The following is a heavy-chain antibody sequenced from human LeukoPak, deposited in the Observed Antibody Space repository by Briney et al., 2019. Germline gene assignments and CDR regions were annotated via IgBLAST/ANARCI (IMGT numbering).Heavy chain of an antibody. CDR3: ARDGSYARSFDY. J-gene: IGHJ4*02. Sequence: PGGSLRLSCAASGFTFSSYGMHWVRQAPGKGLEWVAFIRYDGSNKYYADSVKGRFTISRDNSKNTVYLQMSSLRAEDTAVYYCARDGSYARSFDYWGQGTLVTVSS. CDR2: IRYDGSNK. D-gene: IGHD2-2*01. V-gene: IGHV3-30*02. CDR1: GFTFSSYG.